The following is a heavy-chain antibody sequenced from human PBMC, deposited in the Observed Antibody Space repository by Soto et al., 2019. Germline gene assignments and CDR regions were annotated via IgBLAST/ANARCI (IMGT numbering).Heavy chain of an antibody. J-gene: IGHJ4*02. V-gene: IGHV3-23*01. CDR1: GFTFSSYW. CDR2: ISWGGGST. CDR3: ARDPAYSSLKY. Sequence: GSLRLSCAASGFTFSSYWMSWVRQAPGKGLECVSLISWGGGSTYYADSVKGRFTISRDNSKNTLYPQMNSLRNEDTAVYYCARDPAYSSLKYWGQGTLVTVSS. D-gene: IGHD6-6*01.